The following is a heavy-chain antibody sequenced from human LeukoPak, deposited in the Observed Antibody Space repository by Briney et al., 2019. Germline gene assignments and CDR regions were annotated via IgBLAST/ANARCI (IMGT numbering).Heavy chain of an antibody. CDR1: GFTFSSYA. J-gene: IGHJ4*02. Sequence: GGSLRLSCAASGFTFSSYAMSWVRQAPGKGLEWVSVIYSGGSTYYADSVKGRFTSSRDNSKNTVYLQMNSLRAEDTGVYYCARDRLEAVTDDDYFDYWGQGTLVTVSS. D-gene: IGHD2-21*02. V-gene: IGHV3-66*01. CDR2: IYSGGST. CDR3: ARDRLEAVTDDDYFDY.